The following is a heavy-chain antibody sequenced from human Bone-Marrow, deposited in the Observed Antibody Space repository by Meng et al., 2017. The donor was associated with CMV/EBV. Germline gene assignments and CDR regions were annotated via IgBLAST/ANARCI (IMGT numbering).Heavy chain of an antibody. CDR3: AKGGRISPFDY. Sequence: GESLKISCAASGFTISSYAMSWVRQAPGKGLEWVSTVTTSGDTTHYAGSVKGRFTVSRDNSKNTVYLQMNSLRAEDTAVYYCAKGGRISPFDYWGHGTLVTVSS. J-gene: IGHJ4*01. CDR1: GFTISSYA. V-gene: IGHV3-23*01. CDR2: VTTSGDTT. D-gene: IGHD3-16*01.